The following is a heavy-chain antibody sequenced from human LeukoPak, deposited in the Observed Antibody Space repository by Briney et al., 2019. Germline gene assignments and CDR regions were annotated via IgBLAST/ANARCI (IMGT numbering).Heavy chain of an antibody. CDR2: ISAYNGNT. D-gene: IGHD3-9*01. CDR3: ARRFYDNLTGHTWYDY. V-gene: IGHV1-18*01. CDR1: GYTFTSYG. J-gene: IGHJ4*02. Sequence: ASVKVSCKASGYTFTSYGISWVRQAPGQGLEWMGWISAYNGNTNYAQKLQGRVTMTRNTSIKTAYMELSSLRSEDTAVYYCARRFYDNLTGHTWYDYWGQGTLVTVSS.